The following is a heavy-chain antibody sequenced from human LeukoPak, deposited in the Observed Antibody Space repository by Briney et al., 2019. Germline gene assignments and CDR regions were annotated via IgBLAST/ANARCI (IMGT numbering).Heavy chain of an antibody. CDR2: ISGSGDTT. Sequence: PGGSLRLSCVSSGLTFSSYALRWVRQAPGKGLEGVSGISGSGDTTYYADSVKGRLTISRDNSKNTLYLQMNSLRADDTAVYYCAKGGLVHRFDPWGQGTLVTVSS. V-gene: IGHV3-23*01. CDR3: AKGGLVHRFDP. J-gene: IGHJ5*02. CDR1: GLTFSSYA.